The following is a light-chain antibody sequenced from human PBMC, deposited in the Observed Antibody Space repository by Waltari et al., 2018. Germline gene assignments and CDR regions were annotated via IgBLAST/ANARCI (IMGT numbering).Light chain of an antibody. J-gene: IGLJ2*01. CDR1: SSDVGGYNY. CDR3: SSYTSSGTPVI. V-gene: IGLV2-14*03. CDR2: DVS. Sequence: QSALTQPASVSGSPGQSITISCTGTSSDVGGYNYVSWYQQHPGKAPKLMIFDVSNRPSGVSNRFSGSKSGDTASLTIYGLQAEDEADYYCSSYTSSGTPVIFGGGTKLTVL.